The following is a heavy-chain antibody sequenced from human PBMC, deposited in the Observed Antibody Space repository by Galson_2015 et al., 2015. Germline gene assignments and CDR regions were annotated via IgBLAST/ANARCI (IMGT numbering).Heavy chain of an antibody. V-gene: IGHV1-46*01. CDR2: INPSGGST. CDR1: GYTFTSYY. J-gene: IGHJ6*03. D-gene: IGHD2-2*01. Sequence: SVKVSCKASGYTFTSYYMHWGRQAPGQGLEWMGIINPSGGSTSYAQKFQGRVTMTRDTSTSTVYMELSSLRSEDTAVYYCARGERVVPAAPAWLHSYSYTDVWGKGTTVPVPS. CDR3: ARGERVVPAAPAWLHSYSYTDV.